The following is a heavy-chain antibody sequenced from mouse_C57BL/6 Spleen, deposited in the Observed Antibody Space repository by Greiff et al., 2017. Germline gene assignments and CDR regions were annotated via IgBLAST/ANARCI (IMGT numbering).Heavy chain of an antibody. V-gene: IGHV5-9*01. CDR3: ARQAAWFAY. Sequence: DVQLVEPGGGLVKPGGSLKLSCAASGFTFSSYTMAWVRQTPEKRLEWVATISGGGGNTYYPYSVKGRFTISRDNAKNTLYLQMSSLRSEDTALYYCARQAAWFAYWGQGTLVTVSA. CDR2: ISGGGGNT. CDR1: GFTFSSYT. J-gene: IGHJ3*01.